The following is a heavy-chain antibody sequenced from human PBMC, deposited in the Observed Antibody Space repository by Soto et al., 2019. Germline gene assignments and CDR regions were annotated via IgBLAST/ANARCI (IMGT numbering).Heavy chain of an antibody. CDR2: ISSSGGST. CDR3: AKDHLNSYGLPPDY. V-gene: IGHV3-23*01. CDR1: GFTFSSYA. J-gene: IGHJ4*02. D-gene: IGHD5-18*01. Sequence: LRLSWAASGFTFSSYAMSCVRQAPGKGLEWVSAISSSGGSTYYADSVKGRFTTSRDNSKNTLYLQMNSLRAEDTAVYYCAKDHLNSYGLPPDYWGQGTLVTVSS.